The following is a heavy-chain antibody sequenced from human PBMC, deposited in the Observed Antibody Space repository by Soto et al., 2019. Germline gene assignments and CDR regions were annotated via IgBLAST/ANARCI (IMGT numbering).Heavy chain of an antibody. J-gene: IGHJ6*02. V-gene: IGHV4-31*03. CDR2: INYSGTT. CDR3: ARDHKWDGMDV. Sequence: QVQLQESGPGLVKPSQTLSLTCSVSGGSFSSDSFIWSWVRQFPGKGLEWIGYINYSGTTYYNPSVRGRITVSVDTSKNQLSLNLSSVTAADTAVYYCARDHKWDGMDVWGQGTTVTVSS. CDR1: GGSFSSDSFI. D-gene: IGHD1-26*01.